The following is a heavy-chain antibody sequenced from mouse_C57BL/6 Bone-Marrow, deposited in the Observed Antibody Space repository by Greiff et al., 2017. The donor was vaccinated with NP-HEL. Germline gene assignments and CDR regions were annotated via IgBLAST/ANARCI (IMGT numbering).Heavy chain of an antibody. J-gene: IGHJ2*01. Sequence: VKLMESGAELVRPGTSVKVSCKASGYAFTNYLIEWVKQRPGQGLEWIGVINPGSGGTNYNEKFKGKATLTADKSSSTAYMQLSSLTSEDSAVYFCARGDPYFDYWGQGTTLTVSS. CDR1: GYAFTNYL. CDR3: ARGDPYFDY. V-gene: IGHV1-54*01. CDR2: INPGSGGT.